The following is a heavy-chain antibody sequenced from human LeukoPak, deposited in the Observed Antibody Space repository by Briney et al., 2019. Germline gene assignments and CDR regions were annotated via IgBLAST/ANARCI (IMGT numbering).Heavy chain of an antibody. CDR2: IRYDGSNN. J-gene: IGHJ5*02. CDR3: AKDRNQLDPNWFDP. D-gene: IGHD1-1*01. V-gene: IGHV3-30*02. Sequence: GGSLRLSCAASGFTFNNYAMHWVRQAPGKGLEWVAFIRYDGSNNYYADSVKGRFTISRDNSKNTLYLQMNGLRTEDTAVYYCAKDRNQLDPNWFDPWGQGTLVTVSS. CDR1: GFTFNNYA.